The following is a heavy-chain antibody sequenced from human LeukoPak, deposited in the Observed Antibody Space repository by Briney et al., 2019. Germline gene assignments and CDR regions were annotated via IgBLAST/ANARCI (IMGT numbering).Heavy chain of an antibody. CDR1: GFTFSSYA. CDR2: ISYDGSNK. Sequence: GGSLRLSCAASGFTFSSYAMHWVRQAPGKGLEWVAVISYDGSNKYYADSVKGRFTISRDNSKNTLYLQMNSLRAEDTAVYYCGRAFCGYSYGPNPFDYWGQGTLVTVSS. D-gene: IGHD5-18*01. CDR3: GRAFCGYSYGPNPFDY. J-gene: IGHJ4*02. V-gene: IGHV3-30-3*01.